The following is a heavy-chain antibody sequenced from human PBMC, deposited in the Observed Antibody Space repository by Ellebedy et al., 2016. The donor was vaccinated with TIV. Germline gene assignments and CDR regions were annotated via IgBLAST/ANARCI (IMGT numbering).Heavy chain of an antibody. J-gene: IGHJ4*02. CDR2: ISYSGST. D-gene: IGHD4-11*01. CDR1: GGSIGSYY. CDR3: ARGDYGNYGFDY. V-gene: IGHV4-59*01. Sequence: MPSETLSLTCTVSGGSIGSYYWSWIRQPPGKGLEWIGYISYSGSTNYNPSLKSRVTMSVDTSRNQFSLKMSSVTAADTAVYYCARGDYGNYGFDYWGQGTLVTVSS.